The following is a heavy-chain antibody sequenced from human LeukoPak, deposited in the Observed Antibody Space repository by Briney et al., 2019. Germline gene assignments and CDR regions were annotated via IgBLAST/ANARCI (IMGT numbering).Heavy chain of an antibody. CDR2: ISYDGSNK. CDR1: GFTFSSYA. J-gene: IGHJ6*02. D-gene: IGHD1-1*01. Sequence: GGSLRLSCAASGFTFSSYAMHWVRQAPGKGLEWVAVISYDGSNKYYADSVKGRFTISRDNSKNTLYLQMNSLRAEDTAVYYCARALRTSYYYGMDVWGQGTTVTVSS. CDR3: ARALRTSYYYGMDV. V-gene: IGHV3-30-3*01.